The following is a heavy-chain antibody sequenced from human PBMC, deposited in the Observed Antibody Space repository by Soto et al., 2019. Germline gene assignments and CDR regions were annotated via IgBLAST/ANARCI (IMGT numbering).Heavy chain of an antibody. CDR1: GFTVSSNY. D-gene: IGHD3-22*01. J-gene: IGHJ4*02. Sequence: LRLSCAASGFTVSSNYMSWVRQAPGKGLEWVSVIYSGGSTYYADSVKGRFTISRDNSKNTLYLQMNSLRAEDTAVYYCARDLIIPYYDSSGYHLVWGQGTLVTVSS. V-gene: IGHV3-53*01. CDR3: ARDLIIPYYDSSGYHLV. CDR2: IYSGGST.